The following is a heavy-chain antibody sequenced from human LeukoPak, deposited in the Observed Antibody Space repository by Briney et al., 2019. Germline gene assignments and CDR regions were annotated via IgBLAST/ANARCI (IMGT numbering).Heavy chain of an antibody. CDR3: AREEKYYDSSGYRSWCFDY. V-gene: IGHV3-21*01. Sequence: GGCLRLSCAASGFTFSSYSMNWVRQAPGKGLEWVSSISSSSSYIYYADSVKGQFTISRDNAKNSLYLQMNSLRAEDTAVYYCAREEKYYDSSGYRSWCFDYWGQGTLVTVSS. D-gene: IGHD3-22*01. J-gene: IGHJ4*02. CDR2: ISSSSSYI. CDR1: GFTFSSYS.